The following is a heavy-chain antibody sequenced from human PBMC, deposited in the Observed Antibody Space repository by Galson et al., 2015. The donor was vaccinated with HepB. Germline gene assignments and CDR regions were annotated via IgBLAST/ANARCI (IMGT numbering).Heavy chain of an antibody. CDR2: INPSSGST. V-gene: IGHV1-46*03. Sequence: SVKVSCKASGYTFTSYYMHWVRQAPGQGLEWMAIINPSSGSTSYAQKFQGRVTVTRDTSTSTVYMGLSSLRSEDTAVYYCARNREQWLDFDYWGQGTLVTVSS. J-gene: IGHJ4*02. D-gene: IGHD6-19*01. CDR3: ARNREQWLDFDY. CDR1: GYTFTSYY.